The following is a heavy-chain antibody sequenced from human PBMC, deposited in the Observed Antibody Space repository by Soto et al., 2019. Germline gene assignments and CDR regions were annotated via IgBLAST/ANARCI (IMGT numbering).Heavy chain of an antibody. CDR2: IYWDDDK. J-gene: IGHJ3*02. CDR1: GFSLDTTTAG. Sequence: QITLKESGTTLVEPTQTLTLTCTFSGFSLDTTTAGVGWIRQPPGKALEWVAIIYWDDDKRYSPSLRSRLAITKDPSKNQVVLTMTTLDPVDTGPYYCAHIMITFGGVIGLDAFDIWGQGTMVTVSS. CDR3: AHIMITFGGVIGLDAFDI. D-gene: IGHD3-16*02. V-gene: IGHV2-5*02.